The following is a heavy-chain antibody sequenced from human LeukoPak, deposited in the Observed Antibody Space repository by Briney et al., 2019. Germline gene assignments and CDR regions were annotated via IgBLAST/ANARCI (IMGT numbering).Heavy chain of an antibody. CDR3: ARMTEDGRVNWFDP. D-gene: IGHD5-24*01. CDR2: MTPKNGHT. V-gene: IGHV1-8*01. CDR1: GYTFSDYT. Sequence: GASVRVSCKASGYTFSDYTIAWVRQATGPGLEWMGWMTPKNGHTGYAKKFQGRVTMTRDTSITTAYLELSSLTSEDTAVYFCARMTEDGRVNWFDPWGQGTVVIVSS. J-gene: IGHJ5*02.